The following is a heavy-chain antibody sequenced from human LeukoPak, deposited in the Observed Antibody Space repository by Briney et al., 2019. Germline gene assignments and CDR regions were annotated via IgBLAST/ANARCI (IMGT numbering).Heavy chain of an antibody. CDR1: GGSISSYY. Sequence: PSETLSLTCPVSGGSISSYYWSWIRQPPGKGLEWIGYIYYSGSTNYNPSLKSRVTISVDTSKNQFSLKLSSVTAADTAVYYCARGPPVSDWGQGTLVTVSS. D-gene: IGHD2-8*01. J-gene: IGHJ4*02. V-gene: IGHV4-59*01. CDR3: ARGPPVSD. CDR2: IYYSGST.